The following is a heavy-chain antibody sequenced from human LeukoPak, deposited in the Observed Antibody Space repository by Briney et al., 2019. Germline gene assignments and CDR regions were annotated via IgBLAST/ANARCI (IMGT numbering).Heavy chain of an antibody. CDR1: VFTVISNY. D-gene: IGHD6-13*01. J-gene: IGHJ6*02. CDR2: LHKGGVN. V-gene: IGHV3-66*01. Sequence: GSPRLSRVPPVFTVISNYINWVPQAPGKGLKWVSVLHKGGVNYYSGSAQGRCDNSRDTSKNTLYIQMNSLRAEDTAVYDCTTDISIWPYGMDVWGQGTTVTVSS. CDR3: TTDISIWPYGMDV.